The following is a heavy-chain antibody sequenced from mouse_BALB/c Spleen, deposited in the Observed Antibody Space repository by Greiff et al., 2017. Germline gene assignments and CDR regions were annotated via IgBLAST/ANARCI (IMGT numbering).Heavy chain of an antibody. CDR1: GFTFNTYA. D-gene: IGHD2-4*01. J-gene: IGHJ1*01. CDR3: VRESDYDYDEGYWYFDV. Sequence: EVQLVESGGGLVQPKGSLKLSCAASGFTFNTYAMHWVCQAPGKGLEWVARIRSKSNNYATYYADSVKDRFTISRDESQSMLYLQMNNLKTEDTAMYYCVRESDYDYDEGYWYFDVWGAGTTVTVSS. CDR2: IRSKSNNYAT. V-gene: IGHV10-3*03.